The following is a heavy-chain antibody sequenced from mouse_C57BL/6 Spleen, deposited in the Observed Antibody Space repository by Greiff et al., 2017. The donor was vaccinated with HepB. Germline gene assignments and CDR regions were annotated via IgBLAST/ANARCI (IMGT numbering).Heavy chain of an antibody. V-gene: IGHV3-6*01. CDR3: ARAVYGIDFDY. CDR2: VSYDGSN. D-gene: IGHD1-1*01. Sequence: VQLQQSGPGLVKPSQSLSLTCSVTGYSITSGYYWNWNRQFPGNKLEWIGYVSYDGSNNYNPSFKNRISITPDTSKNQFFLKLSSVTTEDTATYYCARAVYGIDFDYWGQGTTLTVSS. CDR1: GYSITSGYY. J-gene: IGHJ2*01.